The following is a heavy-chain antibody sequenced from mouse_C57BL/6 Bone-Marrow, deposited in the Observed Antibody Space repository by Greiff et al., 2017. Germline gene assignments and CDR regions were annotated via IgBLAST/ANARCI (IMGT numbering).Heavy chain of an antibody. CDR3: ASHYYGSLWFAY. J-gene: IGHJ3*01. V-gene: IGHV2-2*01. D-gene: IGHD1-1*01. CDR1: GFSLTSYG. Sequence: QVQLQQSGPGLVQPSQSLSITCTVSGFSLTSYGVHWVRQSPGKGLEWLGVIWSGGSTDYNAAFISRLSISKDNSKSQVFFKMYSLQADDTAIYYCASHYYGSLWFAYWGQGTLVTVSA. CDR2: IWSGGST.